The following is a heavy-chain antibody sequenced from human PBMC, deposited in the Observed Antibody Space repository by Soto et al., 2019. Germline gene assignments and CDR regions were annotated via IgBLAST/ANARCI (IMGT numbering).Heavy chain of an antibody. J-gene: IGHJ5*02. D-gene: IGHD6-13*01. Sequence: GESLKISCKGSGYTFTTYWIGWVRQRPGKGLEGRGIIWPGDSDTRYSPSFQGQVTISVDKSISTAYLQWSNLKASDTAIYYCARGSSSWFGQNWFDPWGQGTLVTVSS. V-gene: IGHV5-51*01. CDR2: IWPGDSDT. CDR1: GYTFTTYW. CDR3: ARGSSSWFGQNWFDP.